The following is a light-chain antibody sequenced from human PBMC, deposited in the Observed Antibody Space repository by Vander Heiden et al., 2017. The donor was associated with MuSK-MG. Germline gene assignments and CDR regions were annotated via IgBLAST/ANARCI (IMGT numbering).Light chain of an antibody. CDR3: LQDYSYPWT. J-gene: IGKJ1*01. Sequence: AMQMTQSPSSLSASVGDNVTITCRASQDIKNDLGWYQQIPGKAPRLLIYSASSLQRGVPSRFSGRGSGADFTLTINSLQAEDFATYYCLQDYSYPWTFGPGTKVEIK. CDR2: SAS. CDR1: QDIKND. V-gene: IGKV1-6*02.